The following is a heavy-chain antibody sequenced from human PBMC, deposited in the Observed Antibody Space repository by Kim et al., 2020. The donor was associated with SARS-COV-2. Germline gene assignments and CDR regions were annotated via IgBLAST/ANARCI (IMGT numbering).Heavy chain of an antibody. D-gene: IGHD5-12*01. Sequence: SETLSLTCAVYGGSFSGYYWSWIRQPPGKGLEWIGEINHSGSTNYNPSLKSRVTISVDTSKNQFSLKLSSVTAADTAVYYCAREGPKPIRGVATIKYFDYWGQGTLVTVSS. V-gene: IGHV4-34*01. CDR2: INHSGST. J-gene: IGHJ4*02. CDR1: GGSFSGYY. CDR3: AREGPKPIRGVATIKYFDY.